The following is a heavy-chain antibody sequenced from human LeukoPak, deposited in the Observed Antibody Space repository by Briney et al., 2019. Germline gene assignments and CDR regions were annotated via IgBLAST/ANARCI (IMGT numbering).Heavy chain of an antibody. CDR1: GFTFSNYL. Sequence: PGGSLRLSCAASGFTFSNYLMSWVRQAPGKGLEWVANIKQDGSEKYYVDSVEGRFTIPRDNAKSSLYLQMNSLRAEDTAVYYCYGQSYLFDYWGQGTLVTVSS. CDR2: IKQDGSEK. J-gene: IGHJ4*02. V-gene: IGHV3-7*01. D-gene: IGHD4-17*01. CDR3: YGQSYLFDY.